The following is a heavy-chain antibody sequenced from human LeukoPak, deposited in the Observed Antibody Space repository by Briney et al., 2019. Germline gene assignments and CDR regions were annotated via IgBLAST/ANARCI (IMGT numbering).Heavy chain of an antibody. CDR2: IHYSGST. D-gene: IGHD3-22*01. CDR1: GGSISSYY. Sequence: SETLSLTCTVSGGSISSYYWSWIRQPPGKGLEWIGYIHYSGSTHYNPSLKSRVTISVDTSKNQVSLKLRSVTAADTAVYYCARVGLGRDSSGYYYDGSVYYYMDVWGKGTTVTISS. CDR3: ARVGLGRDSSGYYYDGSVYYYMDV. J-gene: IGHJ6*03. V-gene: IGHV4-59*01.